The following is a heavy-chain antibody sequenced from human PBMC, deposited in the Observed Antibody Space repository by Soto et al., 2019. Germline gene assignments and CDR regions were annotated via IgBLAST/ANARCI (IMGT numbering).Heavy chain of an antibody. Sequence: PSETLSLTCAVYGGSFSGYIWTWIRQTPGKGLQWIGQIDHSGSANYNPSLKSRVTMPLDKSKNQLSLILYSVTAADTGVYYCARYSAASGTYYFDYWGQGTLVT. V-gene: IGHV4-34*01. J-gene: IGHJ4*01. CDR2: IDHSGSA. D-gene: IGHD6-13*01. CDR1: GGSFSGYI. CDR3: ARYSAASGTYYFDY.